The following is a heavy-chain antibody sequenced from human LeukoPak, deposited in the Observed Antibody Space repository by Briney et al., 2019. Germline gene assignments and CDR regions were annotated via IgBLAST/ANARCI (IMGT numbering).Heavy chain of an antibody. V-gene: IGHV3-30*18. CDR2: ISYDGSNK. D-gene: IGHD3-22*01. CDR3: AKDQGWYYDSSGYYWDY. Sequence: PGGSLRLSCAASGFTFSSYGMHWVRQAPGKGLEWVAVISYDGSNKYYADSVKGRFTISRDNSKNTLYLQMNSLRAEDTAVYYCAKDQGWYYDSSGYYWDYWGQGTLVTVSS. CDR1: GFTFSSYG. J-gene: IGHJ4*02.